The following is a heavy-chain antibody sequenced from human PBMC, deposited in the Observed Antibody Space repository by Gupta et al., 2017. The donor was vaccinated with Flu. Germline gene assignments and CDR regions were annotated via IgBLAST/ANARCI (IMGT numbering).Heavy chain of an antibody. J-gene: IGHJ6*03. CDR2: INSNTGNP. V-gene: IGHV1-8*01. CDR3: ARGPSTVDYDRGYFDRDV. D-gene: IGHD3-22*01. CDR1: FTSDD. Sequence: FTSDDINWGRQATGQGVEWMGWINSNTGNPSYAQKFQGRVTMTRNTAARKAYMELRRRRSEDTAVYYCARGPSTVDYDRGYFDRDVWGKGTAVTVSS.